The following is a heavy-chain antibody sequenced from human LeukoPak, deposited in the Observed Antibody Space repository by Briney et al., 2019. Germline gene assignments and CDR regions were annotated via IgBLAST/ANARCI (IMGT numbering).Heavy chain of an antibody. CDR3: ARLHDYGDYWGNYFDY. CDR1: GFTFSSHA. CDR2: ISGSGGST. V-gene: IGHV3-23*01. Sequence: GGSLRLSCAASGFTFSSHAMSWVRQAPGKGLEWVSAISGSGGSTYYADSVKGRFTISRDNSKNTLYLQMNSLRAEDTAVYYCARLHDYGDYWGNYFDYWGQGTLVTVSS. D-gene: IGHD4-17*01. J-gene: IGHJ4*02.